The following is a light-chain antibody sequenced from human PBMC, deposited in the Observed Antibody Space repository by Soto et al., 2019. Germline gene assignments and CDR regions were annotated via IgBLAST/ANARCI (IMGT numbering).Light chain of an antibody. Sequence: DIQRTQSPSTRSASVGDRVTITCRAGQSISSWLAWYQQKPGTAPELLIYAAYTLHSRVPSRFSGSPSGPDFTLTITCLQSEDFATYYCQQYYSFPLTFGPATKVAIK. V-gene: IGKV1-5*01. CDR1: QSISSW. J-gene: IGKJ1*01. CDR2: AAY. CDR3: QQYYSFPLT.